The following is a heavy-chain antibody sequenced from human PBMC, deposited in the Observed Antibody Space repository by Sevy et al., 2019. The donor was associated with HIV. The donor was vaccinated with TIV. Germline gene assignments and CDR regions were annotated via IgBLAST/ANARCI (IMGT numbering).Heavy chain of an antibody. Sequence: GGSLRLSCAASGFTFSTYAMSWVRQAPGKGLEWVSRISGSGGSTYYADSVKGRFTISRDNSKNTLYLQMNSLRAEDTAVYYCAKDYYDSSGYYPMDAFDIWGQGTMVTVSS. D-gene: IGHD3-22*01. J-gene: IGHJ3*02. CDR1: GFTFSTYA. V-gene: IGHV3-23*01. CDR3: AKDYYDSSGYYPMDAFDI. CDR2: ISGSGGST.